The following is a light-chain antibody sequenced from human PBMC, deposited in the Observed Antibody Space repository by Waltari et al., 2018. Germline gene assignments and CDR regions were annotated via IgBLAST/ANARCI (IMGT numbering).Light chain of an antibody. J-gene: IGLJ2*01. CDR2: EVS. CDR3: SSYTSTTTALI. V-gene: IGLV2-14*01. CDR1: RSDGGAYNY. Sequence: QSALTQPVSVSGSPGQSITIPCSGTRSDGGAYNYVPWYKQHPGKAPKLIIYEVSYRPSGISNRFSGSKSGNTASLTISGLQAEDEADYYCSSYTSTTTALIFGGGTHLTVL.